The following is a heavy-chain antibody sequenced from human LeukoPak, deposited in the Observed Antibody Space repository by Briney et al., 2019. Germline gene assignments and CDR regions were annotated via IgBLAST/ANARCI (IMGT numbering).Heavy chain of an antibody. D-gene: IGHD3-10*01. V-gene: IGHV3-23*01. CDR2: IGGSGGST. J-gene: IGHJ4*02. CDR3: ARVLMWFGEFADL. CDR1: GFTFSSYA. Sequence: TGGSLRLSCAASGFTFSSYAMSWVRQAPGKGLEWVSAIGGSGGSTYYADSVKGRFTISRDNSKNTLYLQMNSLRAEDTAVYYCARVLMWFGEFADLWGQGTLVTVSS.